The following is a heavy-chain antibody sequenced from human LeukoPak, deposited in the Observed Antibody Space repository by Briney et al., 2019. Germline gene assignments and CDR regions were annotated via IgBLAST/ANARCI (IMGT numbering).Heavy chain of an antibody. CDR2: IYYSGST. CDR3: ARDLGEFLFDP. V-gene: IGHV4-59*01. D-gene: IGHD3-16*01. Sequence: SETLSLTCTVSGGSISSYYWSWIRQPPGKGLEWIEYIYYSGSTNYNPSLKSRVTISVDTSKNQFSLKLSSVTAADTAVYYCARDLGEFLFDPWGQGTLVTVSS. J-gene: IGHJ5*02. CDR1: GGSISSYY.